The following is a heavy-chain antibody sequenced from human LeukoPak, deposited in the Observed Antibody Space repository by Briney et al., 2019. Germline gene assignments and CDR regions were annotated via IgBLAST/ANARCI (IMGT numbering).Heavy chain of an antibody. CDR3: ARDSEQQLVLGAFDI. Sequence: GGSLRLSCAASGFTFSSYSMNWVRQAPGKGPEWVSTISTSSSYIYYADSVKGRFTISRDNAKNSLYLQMNSLRAEDTAVYYCARDSEQQLVLGAFDIWGQGTMVTVSS. CDR2: ISTSSSYI. CDR1: GFTFSSYS. V-gene: IGHV3-21*01. D-gene: IGHD6-13*01. J-gene: IGHJ3*02.